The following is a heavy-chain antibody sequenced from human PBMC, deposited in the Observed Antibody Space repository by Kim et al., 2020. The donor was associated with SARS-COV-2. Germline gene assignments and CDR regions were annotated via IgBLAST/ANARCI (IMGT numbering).Heavy chain of an antibody. Sequence: SETLSLTCTVSGGSISSGDYYWSWIRQPPGKGLEWIGYIYYSGSTYYNPSLKSRVTISVDTSKNQFSLKLSSVTAADTAVYYCARDAHYVRIAARNYYYGMDVWGQGTTVTVSS. CDR2: IYYSGST. D-gene: IGHD6-6*01. J-gene: IGHJ6*02. CDR3: ARDAHYVRIAARNYYYGMDV. CDR1: GGSISSGDYY. V-gene: IGHV4-30-4*01.